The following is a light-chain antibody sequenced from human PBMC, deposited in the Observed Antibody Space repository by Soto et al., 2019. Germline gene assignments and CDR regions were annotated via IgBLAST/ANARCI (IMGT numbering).Light chain of an antibody. CDR3: STYAGIWNLV. J-gene: IGLJ2*01. V-gene: IGLV2-8*01. CDR1: SSDVGGYNY. Sequence: QSALTQPPSASGSPGQSVTISCTGTSSDVGGYNYVSWYQQLPGKAPKLMIYEVSKRPSGVSDRFSGSKSGNTASLTVSGLQAEDEADYYCSTYAGIWNLVFGGGTNVTVL. CDR2: EVS.